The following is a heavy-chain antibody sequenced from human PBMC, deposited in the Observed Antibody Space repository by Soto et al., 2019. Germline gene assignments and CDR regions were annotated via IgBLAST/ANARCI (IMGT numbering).Heavy chain of an antibody. V-gene: IGHV3-9*01. CDR1: GFTFDDHA. Sequence: EVQLVESGGGLVQPGRSLRLSCAASGFTFDDHAMHWVRQVPGKGLEWVSGISWNSDSIGYADSVKGRFTISRDDAKKSLYLQINSLRVEDTALYYCAKDSGGGVGLFDYWGQGALVTVSS. CDR2: ISWNSDSI. D-gene: IGHD3-16*01. J-gene: IGHJ4*02. CDR3: AKDSGGGVGLFDY.